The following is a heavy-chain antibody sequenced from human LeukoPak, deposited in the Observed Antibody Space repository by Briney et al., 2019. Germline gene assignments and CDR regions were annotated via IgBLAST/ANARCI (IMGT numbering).Heavy chain of an antibody. D-gene: IGHD3-16*01. J-gene: IGHJ4*02. CDR3: AKVTGGDMITYGGLDY. CDR1: GFTFSSYA. Sequence: GGSLRLSCAASGFTFSSYAMHWVRQVPGKGLEWVAVISYDGSNKYYADSVKGRFTISRDNSKNTLYLQMNSLRAEDTAIYYCAKVTGGDMITYGGLDYWGQGTLVTVSS. V-gene: IGHV3-30-3*01. CDR2: ISYDGSNK.